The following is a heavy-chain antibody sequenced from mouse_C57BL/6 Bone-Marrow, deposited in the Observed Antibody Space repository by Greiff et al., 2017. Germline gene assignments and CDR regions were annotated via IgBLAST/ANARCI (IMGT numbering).Heavy chain of an antibody. CDR1: GYTFTNYW. J-gene: IGHJ4*01. V-gene: IGHV1-63*01. Sequence: VKVVESGAELVRPGTSVKMSCKASGYTFTNYWIGWAKQRPGHGLEWIGDIYPGGGYTNYNEKFKGKATLTADKSSSTAYMQFSSLPSEDSAIYFCAREGYAMDYWGQETSVTVSS. CDR2: IYPGGGYT. CDR3: AREGYAMDY.